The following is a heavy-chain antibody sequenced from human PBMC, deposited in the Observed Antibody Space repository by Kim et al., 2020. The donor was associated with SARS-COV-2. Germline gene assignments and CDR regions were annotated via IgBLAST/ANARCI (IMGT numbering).Heavy chain of an antibody. Sequence: GGSLRLSCAASGFTFSNAWMSWVRQAPGKGLEWVGRIKSKTDGGTTDYAAPVKGRFTISRDDSKNTLYLQMNSLKTEDTAVYYCTTHSPLILRYFDWPDRWGQGTLVTVSS. CDR2: IKSKTDGGTT. CDR1: GFTFSNAW. CDR3: TTHSPLILRYFDWPDR. D-gene: IGHD3-9*01. J-gene: IGHJ5*02. V-gene: IGHV3-15*01.